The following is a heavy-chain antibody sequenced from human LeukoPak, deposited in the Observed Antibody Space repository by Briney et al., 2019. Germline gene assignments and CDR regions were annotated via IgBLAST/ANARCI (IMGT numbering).Heavy chain of an antibody. CDR1: GFTFSNYT. CDR2: ITGSGTST. V-gene: IGHV3-23*01. Sequence: GGSLRLSCVASGFTFSNYTMSWVRQAPGKGLEWVSAITGSGTSTYYADSLKGRFTISRDNSKNTVFLQMNSLRHEDTAIYYCVIWGDYDVLTGYYVPDYWGQGTLVTVSS. J-gene: IGHJ4*02. D-gene: IGHD3-9*01. CDR3: VIWGDYDVLTGYYVPDY.